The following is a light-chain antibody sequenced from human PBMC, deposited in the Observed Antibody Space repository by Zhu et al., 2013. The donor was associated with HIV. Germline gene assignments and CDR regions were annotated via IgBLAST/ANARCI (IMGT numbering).Light chain of an antibody. Sequence: DIQMTQSPSSLSASVGDRVTITCRASQSISTYLNWFQQKPGKAPNLLIYAASTLHSGVPSRFSGSGSGTDFTLTINSLQPEDVATYYCLNYNGAATWTFGQGTRVDIK. CDR3: LNYNGAATWT. V-gene: IGKV1-39*01. CDR1: QSISTY. J-gene: IGKJ1*01. CDR2: AAS.